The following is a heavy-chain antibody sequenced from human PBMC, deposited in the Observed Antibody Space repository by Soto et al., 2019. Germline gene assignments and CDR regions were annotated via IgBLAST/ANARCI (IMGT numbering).Heavy chain of an antibody. D-gene: IGHD6-13*01. V-gene: IGHV3-53*02. Sequence: EVQLVETGGGLIQPGGSLRLSCAASGFTVSSNYMSWVRQAPGKGLEWVSVIYSGGSTYYADSVKGRFTISRDNSKNTLYRQMNSLRGEDTAVYYCARTAAVPYSSSWYEVRDWGQGTLVTVSS. CDR3: ARTAAVPYSSSWYEVRD. CDR2: IYSGGST. J-gene: IGHJ4*02. CDR1: GFTVSSNY.